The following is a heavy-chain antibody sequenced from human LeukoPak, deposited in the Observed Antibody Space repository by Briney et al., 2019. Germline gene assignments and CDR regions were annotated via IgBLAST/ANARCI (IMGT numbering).Heavy chain of an antibody. V-gene: IGHV3-33*01. CDR3: AGDPPRSGFASQV. D-gene: IGHD3-22*01. CDR2: LWSDGTHE. CDR1: GFIFSTHA. J-gene: IGHJ3*01. Sequence: GGSLRLSCTASGFIFSTHAMHWVRQAPGEGLEWVAFLWSDGTHEHYADSVKGRFTISRDNSKNTLYLQMNSLRVEDTALYYCAGDPPRSGFASQVWGQGTMVTVS.